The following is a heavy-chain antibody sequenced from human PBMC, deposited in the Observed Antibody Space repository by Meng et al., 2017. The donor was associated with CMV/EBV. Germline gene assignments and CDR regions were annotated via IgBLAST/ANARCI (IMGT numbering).Heavy chain of an antibody. CDR1: GGSISSSSYY. CDR2: IYYSGST. CDR3: ARTIVVVPAAIGENWFDP. V-gene: IGHV4-39*07. Sequence: SETLSLTCTVSGGSISSSSYYWGWIRQPPGKGLEWIGSIYYSGSTYYTPSLKSRVTISVDTSKNQFSLQLSSVTAADTAVYYCARTIVVVPAAIGENWFDPWGQGTLVTVS. J-gene: IGHJ5*02. D-gene: IGHD2-2*01.